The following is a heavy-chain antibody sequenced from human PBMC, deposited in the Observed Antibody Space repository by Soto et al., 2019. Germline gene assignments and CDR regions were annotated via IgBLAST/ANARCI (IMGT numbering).Heavy chain of an antibody. J-gene: IGHJ4*02. CDR3: ARSVGELLTYYFDY. CDR2: IYYSGST. Sequence: LSLTCTVSGGSISSSSYYWGWIRQPPGKGLEWIGSIYYSGSTYYNPSLKSRVTISVDTSKNQFSLKLSSVTAADTAVYYCARSVGELLTYYFDYWGQGTLVTVSS. V-gene: IGHV4-39*01. D-gene: IGHD3-10*01. CDR1: GGSISSSSYY.